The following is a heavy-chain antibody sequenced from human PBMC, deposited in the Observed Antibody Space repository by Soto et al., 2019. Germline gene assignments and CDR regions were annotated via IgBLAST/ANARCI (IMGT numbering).Heavy chain of an antibody. D-gene: IGHD3-3*01. Sequence: EVQLVESGGGLVQPGGSLRLSCAASGFNFSSYAMSWVRQAPGKGLEWVSTISGSGGSTYHADSVKGRLTISGDNSKNTLYLQMNSLTAEDTAIYYCAKRWGDRFLEPRDYFDYWGQGTLVTVSS. CDR1: GFNFSSYA. J-gene: IGHJ4*02. V-gene: IGHV3-23*04. CDR3: AKRWGDRFLEPRDYFDY. CDR2: ISGSGGST.